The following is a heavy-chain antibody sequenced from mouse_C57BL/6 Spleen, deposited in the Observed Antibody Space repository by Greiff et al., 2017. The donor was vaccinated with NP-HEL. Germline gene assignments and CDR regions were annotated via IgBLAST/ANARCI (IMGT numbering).Heavy chain of an antibody. CDR1: GFSFNTYA. D-gene: IGHD1-1*01. CDR2: IRSKSNNYAT. J-gene: IGHJ1*03. Sequence: EVKLVESGGGLVQPKGSLKLSCAASGFSFNTYAMNWVRQAPGKGLEWVARIRSKSNNYATYYADSVKDRFTISRDDSESMLYLQMNNLKTEDTAMYYCVRQGDYGSSRYWYFDVWGTGTTVTVSS. V-gene: IGHV10-1*01. CDR3: VRQGDYGSSRYWYFDV.